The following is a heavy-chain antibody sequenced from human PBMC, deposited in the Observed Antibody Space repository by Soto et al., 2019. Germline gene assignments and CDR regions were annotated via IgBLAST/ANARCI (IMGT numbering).Heavy chain of an antibody. CDR1: GGSFSGYY. Sequence: SETLSLTCAVYGGSFSGYYWSWIRKPPGKGLEWIGTIYYSGTSYHNPSLKSRVTISVDTSKNQFSLTLTSVTAADTAVYYCASRVEGLYSGNVRYYFDYWGKETLVLVSS. D-gene: IGHD5-12*01. V-gene: IGHV4-34*01. CDR2: IYYSGTS. J-gene: IGHJ4*02. CDR3: ASRVEGLYSGNVRYYFDY.